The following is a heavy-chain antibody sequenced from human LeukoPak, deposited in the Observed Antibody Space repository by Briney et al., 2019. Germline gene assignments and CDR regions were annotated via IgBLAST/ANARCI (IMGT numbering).Heavy chain of an antibody. J-gene: IGHJ4*02. CDR2: IYYSGST. V-gene: IGHV4-39*01. CDR1: GGSISSSSYY. CDR3: AGTGLSSSWYYFDY. Sequence: SETLSLTCTVSGGSISSSSYYWGWIRQPPGKGLEWIGCIYYSGSTYYNPPLKSRVTISVDTSKNQFSLKLSSVTAADTAVYYCAGTGLSSSWYYFDYWGQGTLVTVSS. D-gene: IGHD6-13*01.